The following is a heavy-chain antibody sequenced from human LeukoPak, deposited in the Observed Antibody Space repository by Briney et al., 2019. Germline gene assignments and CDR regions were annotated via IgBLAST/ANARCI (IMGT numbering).Heavy chain of an antibody. CDR3: ARVEIYSSLSDY. Sequence: GGSLRLSCAASGFTFSSYSRNWVRQAPGKGLEWVSSISSSSSYIYYADSVKGRFTISRDNAKNSLYLQINSLRAEDTAVYYCARVEIYSSLSDYWGQGTLVTVSS. CDR1: GFTFSSYS. V-gene: IGHV3-21*01. CDR2: ISSSSSYI. D-gene: IGHD6-6*01. J-gene: IGHJ4*02.